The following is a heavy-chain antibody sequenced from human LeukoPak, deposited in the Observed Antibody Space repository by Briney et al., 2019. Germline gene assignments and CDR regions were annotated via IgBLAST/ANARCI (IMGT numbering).Heavy chain of an antibody. CDR1: GGTFGSYT. D-gene: IGHD2-2*02. Sequence: GSSVKVSCKASGGTFGSYTISWVRQAPGQGLEWMGRIIPILGIANYAQKFQGRVTITADKSTSTAYMELSSLRSEDTAVYYCARSLTPYPEVYFQHWGQGTLVTVSS. CDR3: ARSLTPYPEVYFQH. V-gene: IGHV1-69*02. J-gene: IGHJ1*01. CDR2: IIPILGIA.